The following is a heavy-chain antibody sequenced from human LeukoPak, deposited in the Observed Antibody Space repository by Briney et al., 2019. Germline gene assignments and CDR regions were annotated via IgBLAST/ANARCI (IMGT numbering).Heavy chain of an antibody. CDR2: INHSGDT. J-gene: IGHJ6*01. V-gene: IGHV4-34*01. CDR1: GGSFSDCY. Sequence: SETLSLTCAVYGGSFSDCYWNWIRQPPGKGLEWIGEINHSGDTNYNPSLKSRVTISVDTSRNQFSLNLTSVTAADTAVYYCATMSSTTRYYYYYYGTDVWSHGTTVTVSS. CDR3: ATMSSTTRYYYYYYGTDV. D-gene: IGHD1-1*01.